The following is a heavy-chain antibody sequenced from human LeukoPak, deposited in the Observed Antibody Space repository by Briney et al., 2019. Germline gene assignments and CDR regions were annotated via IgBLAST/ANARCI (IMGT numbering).Heavy chain of an antibody. J-gene: IGHJ4*02. CDR3: ALLLPGDYDFWSGYGYDY. CDR1: GFTFSSYW. CDR2: IKQDGSEK. D-gene: IGHD3-3*01. V-gene: IGHV3-7*01. Sequence: GGSLRLSCAASGFTFSSYWMSWVRQAPGKGLEWVANIKQDGSEKYYVDSVKGRFTISRDNAKNSLYLQMNSLRAEDTAVYYCALLLPGDYDFWSGYGYDYWGQGTLVTVSS.